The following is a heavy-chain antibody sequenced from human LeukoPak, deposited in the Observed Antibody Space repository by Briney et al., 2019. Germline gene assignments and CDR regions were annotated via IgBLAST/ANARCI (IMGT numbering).Heavy chain of an antibody. V-gene: IGHV3-23*01. Sequence: PGGSLRLSCAASGFTFSSYAMSWVRQAPGKGLEWVSAISGSGGSTYYADSVKGRFTISRDNAKNSLYLQMNSLRAEDTALYYCARPIEPYCGGDCYPMDYWGQGTLVTVSS. CDR2: ISGSGGST. CDR3: ARPIEPYCGGDCYPMDY. CDR1: GFTFSSYA. J-gene: IGHJ4*02. D-gene: IGHD2-21*02.